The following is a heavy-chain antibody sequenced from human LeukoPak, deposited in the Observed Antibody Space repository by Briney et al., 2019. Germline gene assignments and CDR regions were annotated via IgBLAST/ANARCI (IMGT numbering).Heavy chain of an antibody. V-gene: IGHV4-38-2*02. CDR1: GYSISSGYY. CDR3: ASYDFWSGYHDY. Sequence: KPSETLSLTXTVSGYSISSGYYWGWIRQPPGKGLEWIGSIYHSGSTYYNPSLKSRVTISVDTSKNQFSLKLSSVTAADTAMYYCASYDFWSGYHDYWGQGTLVTVSS. CDR2: IYHSGST. J-gene: IGHJ4*02. D-gene: IGHD3-3*01.